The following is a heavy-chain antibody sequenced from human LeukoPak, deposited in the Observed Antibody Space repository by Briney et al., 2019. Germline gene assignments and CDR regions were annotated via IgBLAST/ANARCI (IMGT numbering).Heavy chain of an antibody. V-gene: IGHV4-34*01. CDR3: ARYSTHLDY. CDR2: INHSGRT. CDR1: GGSSSAYY. D-gene: IGHD2-21*01. J-gene: IGHJ4*02. Sequence: SETLSLTCGVYGGSSSAYYWSWIRQPPGKGLEWIGEINHSGRTNYNPTLKSRVTISVDTSKNQFSLKVGSVTAADTAVYYCARYSTHLDYWGQGTLVTVSS.